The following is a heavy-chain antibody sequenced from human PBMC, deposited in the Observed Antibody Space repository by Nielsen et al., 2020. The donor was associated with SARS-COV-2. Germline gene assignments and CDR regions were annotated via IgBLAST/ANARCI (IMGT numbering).Heavy chain of an antibody. CDR3: ARASPAEDAFDI. CDR2: IYYSGST. V-gene: IGHV4-59*01. J-gene: IGHJ3*02. Sequence: WIRQPPGKGLEWIGYIYYSGSTNYNPSLKSRVTISVDTSKNRFSLKLSSVTAADTAVYYCARASPAEDAFDIWGQGTMVTVSS.